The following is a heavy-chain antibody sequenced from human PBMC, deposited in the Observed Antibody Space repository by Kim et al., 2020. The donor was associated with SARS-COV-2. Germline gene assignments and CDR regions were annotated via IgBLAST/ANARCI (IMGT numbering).Heavy chain of an antibody. CDR2: ISGSGGST. Sequence: GESLRLSCAASGFTFSSYAMSWVRQAPGKGLEWVSAISGSGGSTYYADSVKGRFTISRDNSKNTLYLQMNSLRAEDTAVYYCAKDRVSSGYYYGSYFDYWGQGTLVTVSS. V-gene: IGHV3-23*01. CDR1: GFTFSSYA. D-gene: IGHD3-22*01. J-gene: IGHJ4*02. CDR3: AKDRVSSGYYYGSYFDY.